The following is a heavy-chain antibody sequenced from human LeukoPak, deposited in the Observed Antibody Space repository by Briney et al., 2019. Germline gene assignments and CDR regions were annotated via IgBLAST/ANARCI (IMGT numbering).Heavy chain of an antibody. V-gene: IGHV3-30*03. J-gene: IGHJ5*02. CDR3: ATLGDIVVVPAAISGLDNWFDP. CDR2: ISYDGSNK. CDR1: GFTFSSYG. Sequence: GRSLRLSCAASGFTFSSYGMHWVRQAPGKGLEWVAVISYDGSNKYYADSVKGRFTISRDNYKNTLYLQMNSLRAEDTAVYYCATLGDIVVVPAAISGLDNWFDPWGQGTLVTVSS. D-gene: IGHD2-2*02.